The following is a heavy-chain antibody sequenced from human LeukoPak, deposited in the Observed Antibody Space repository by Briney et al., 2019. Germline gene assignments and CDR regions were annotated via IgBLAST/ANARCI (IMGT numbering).Heavy chain of an antibody. Sequence: GGSLRLSCAASGFTFSSYEMNWVRQAPGKGLEWVSYISSSGSTIYYADSVKGRFTISRDNAKNSVYLQMNSLRAEDTAVYYCARETYYGSGNYSDFALDYWGQGTLVTVSS. J-gene: IGHJ4*02. CDR2: ISSSGSTI. V-gene: IGHV3-48*03. D-gene: IGHD3-10*01. CDR1: GFTFSSYE. CDR3: ARETYYGSGNYSDFALDY.